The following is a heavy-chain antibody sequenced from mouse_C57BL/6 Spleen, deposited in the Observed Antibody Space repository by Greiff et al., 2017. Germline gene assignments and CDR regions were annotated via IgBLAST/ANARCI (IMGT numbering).Heavy chain of an antibody. CDR3: ARMTTVVAHFDY. D-gene: IGHD1-1*01. V-gene: IGHV1-55*01. CDR1: GYTFTSYW. Sequence: VQLQQPGAELVKPGASVKMSCKASGYTFTSYWITWVKQRPGQGLEWIGDIYPGSGSTNYNEKFKSKATLTVDTSSSTAYMQLSSLTSEDSAVYYCARMTTVVAHFDYWGQGTTRTVSS. J-gene: IGHJ2*01. CDR2: IYPGSGST.